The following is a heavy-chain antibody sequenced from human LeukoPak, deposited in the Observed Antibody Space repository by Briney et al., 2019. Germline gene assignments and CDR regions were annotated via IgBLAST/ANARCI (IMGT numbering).Heavy chain of an antibody. J-gene: IGHJ3*02. D-gene: IGHD5-12*01. V-gene: IGHV4-34*01. CDR1: GGSFSGYY. CDR3: ARRRWLRLSGAFDI. CDR2: INHSGST. Sequence: SETLSLTCAVYGGSFSGYYWSWIRQPPGKGLEWIGEINHSGSTNYNPSLRSRGTISVDTTKNQFSLKLSSVTAADTAVYYCARRRWLRLSGAFDIWGQGTMVTVSS.